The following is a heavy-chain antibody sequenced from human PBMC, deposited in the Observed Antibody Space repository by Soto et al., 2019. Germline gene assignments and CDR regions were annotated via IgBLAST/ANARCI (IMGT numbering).Heavy chain of an antibody. J-gene: IGHJ6*02. D-gene: IGHD6-6*01. Sequence: SETLSLTCAVSGGSFSGYYWSWIRQPPGKGLEWIGEINHSGSTNYNPSLKSRVTISVDTSKNQFSLKLSSVTAADTAVYYCARGEYSSSWYYYYYGMDVWGQGTTVTVSS. CDR3: ARGEYSSSWYYYYYGMDV. CDR2: INHSGST. CDR1: GGSFSGYY. V-gene: IGHV4-34*01.